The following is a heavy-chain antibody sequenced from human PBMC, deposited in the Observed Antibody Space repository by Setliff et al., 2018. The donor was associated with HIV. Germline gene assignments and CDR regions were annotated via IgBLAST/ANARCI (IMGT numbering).Heavy chain of an antibody. CDR3: VRDSARPGGITPP. D-gene: IGHD3-16*01. CDR2: INLDGSGT. Sequence: GGSLRLSCAASGFTFINYYMAWVRQRPGKGLEWVANINLDGSGTHYVDSVKGLFTISRDNAKNSLFLRLNSLRVDDTAVYYCVRDSARPGGITPPWGQGTLVTVSS. V-gene: IGHV3-7*03. CDR1: GFTFINYY. J-gene: IGHJ5*02.